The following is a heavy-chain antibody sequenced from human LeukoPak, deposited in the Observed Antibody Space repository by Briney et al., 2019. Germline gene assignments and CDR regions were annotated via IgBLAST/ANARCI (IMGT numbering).Heavy chain of an antibody. D-gene: IGHD6-19*01. Sequence: SETLSLTCTVSGGSISSYYWSWIRQPPGKGLEWIGYIYYSGSTNYNPTLKSRVTISVDTSRNQFSLKVTSVTAADTAVYYCARDGLAVAATWFDPWGQGTLVTVSS. CDR3: ARDGLAVAATWFDP. J-gene: IGHJ5*02. CDR2: IYYSGST. V-gene: IGHV4-59*12. CDR1: GGSISSYY.